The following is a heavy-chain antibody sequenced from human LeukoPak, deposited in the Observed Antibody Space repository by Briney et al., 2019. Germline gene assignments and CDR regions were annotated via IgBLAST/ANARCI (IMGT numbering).Heavy chain of an antibody. Sequence: PGGSLRLSCAAPGFTFSSYAMSWVRQAPGKGLEWVSAISGSGGSTYYADSVKGRFTISRDNSKNTLYLQMNSLRAEDTAVYYCAKAVVGAYFFDYWGQGTLVTVSS. D-gene: IGHD1-26*01. J-gene: IGHJ4*02. CDR1: GFTFSSYA. V-gene: IGHV3-23*01. CDR2: ISGSGGST. CDR3: AKAVVGAYFFDY.